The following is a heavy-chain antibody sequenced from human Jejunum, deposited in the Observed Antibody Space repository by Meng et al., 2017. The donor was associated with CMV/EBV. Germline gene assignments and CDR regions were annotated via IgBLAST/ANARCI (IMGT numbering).Heavy chain of an antibody. Sequence: EVQLVESGGGLFQPGGSLRLSCAASGFTFSTYWMHWVRQGPGEGLVWVSRMNSDGSTTDYADSVKGRFTISRDNAKNTLYLQMNSLRVDDTAVYYCATAGQYRLDNWGHGTLATVSS. CDR3: ATAGQYRLDN. CDR2: MNSDGSTT. D-gene: IGHD2-2*01. CDR1: GFTFSTYW. V-gene: IGHV3-74*01. J-gene: IGHJ4*01.